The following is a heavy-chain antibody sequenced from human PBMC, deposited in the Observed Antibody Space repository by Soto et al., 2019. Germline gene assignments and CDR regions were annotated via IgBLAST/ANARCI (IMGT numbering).Heavy chain of an antibody. CDR3: ARHLLVSGITGTYPSAFDI. CDR1: GDSVSSNSAA. J-gene: IGHJ3*02. CDR2: TYYRSKWYN. V-gene: IGHV6-1*01. Sequence: PSQTLSLTCAISGDSVSSNSAAWNWIRQSPSRGLEWLGRTYYRSKWYNDYAVSVKSRITINPDTSKNQFSLQLNSVTPEDTAVYYCARHLLVSGITGTYPSAFDIWGQGTMVTVSS. D-gene: IGHD1-20*01.